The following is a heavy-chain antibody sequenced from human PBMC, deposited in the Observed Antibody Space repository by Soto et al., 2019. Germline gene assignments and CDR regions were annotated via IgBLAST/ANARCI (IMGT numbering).Heavy chain of an antibody. D-gene: IGHD2-8*01. V-gene: IGHV4-59*01. CDR2: ISNNGNT. Sequence: SETLSLTCTVSGDSLSNFYWSWIRQPPGKGLEWIGCISNNGNTYSIPSLGSRVTISMDTSRAQFSLKLTSVTAADTATYYCARDPYGVFPGGVFFYSVLAFGGKGTTAPVS. CDR1: GDSLSNFY. J-gene: IGHJ6*03. CDR3: ARDPYGVFPGGVFFYSVLAF.